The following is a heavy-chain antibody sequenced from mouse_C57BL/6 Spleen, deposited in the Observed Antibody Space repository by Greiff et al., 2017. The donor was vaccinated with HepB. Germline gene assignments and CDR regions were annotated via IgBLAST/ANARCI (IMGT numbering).Heavy chain of an antibody. D-gene: IGHD2-5*01. CDR1: GYAFSSSW. CDR2: IYPGDGDT. J-gene: IGHJ1*03. CDR3: ARGGPPYYSNYGYFDV. V-gene: IGHV1-82*01. Sequence: QVQLQQSGPELVKPGASVKISCKASGYAFSSSWMNWVKQRPGKGLEWIGRIYPGDGDTNYNGKFKGKATLTADKSSSTAYMQLSSLTSEDSAVYFCARGGPPYYSNYGYFDVWGTGTTVTVSS.